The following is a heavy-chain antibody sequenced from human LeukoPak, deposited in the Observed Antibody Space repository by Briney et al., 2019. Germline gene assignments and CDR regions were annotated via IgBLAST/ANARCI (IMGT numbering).Heavy chain of an antibody. J-gene: IGHJ4*02. V-gene: IGHV3-30*18. Sequence: GGSLRLSCAASGFTFSSYGMHWVRQAPGKGLEWVAVISYDGSNKYYADSVKGRFTISRDNSKNTLYLQMNSLRAEDTAVYYCAKDKYSSGWYGDFDYWGQGTLVTVSS. CDR3: AKDKYSSGWYGDFDY. CDR2: ISYDGSNK. D-gene: IGHD6-19*01. CDR1: GFTFSSYG.